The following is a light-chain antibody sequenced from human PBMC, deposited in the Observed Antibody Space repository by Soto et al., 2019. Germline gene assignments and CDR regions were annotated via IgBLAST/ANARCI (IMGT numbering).Light chain of an antibody. Sequence: QPVLTQSPSASASLGASVKLTCTLSSGHSTYAIAWHQQQPEKGPRFLMKLNSDGSHFKGDGIPDRFSGSSSGTERYLTISSLQSEDEADYYCQTWGTGVNSVFGGGTKLTVL. J-gene: IGLJ3*02. CDR2: LNSDGSH. V-gene: IGLV4-69*01. CDR3: QTWGTGVNSV. CDR1: SGHSTYA.